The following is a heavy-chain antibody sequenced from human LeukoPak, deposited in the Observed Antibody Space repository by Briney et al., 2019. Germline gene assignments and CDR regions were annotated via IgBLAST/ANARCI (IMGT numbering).Heavy chain of an antibody. Sequence: SETLSLTCTVSGGSISSSSYYWGWIRQPPGKGLEWIGSIYYSGSTNYNPSLKSRVTISVDTSKNQFSLKLSSVTAADTAVYYCAREGSGSYYFRAFDIWGQGTMVTVSS. D-gene: IGHD1-26*01. CDR3: AREGSGSYYFRAFDI. V-gene: IGHV4-39*07. CDR2: IYYSGST. J-gene: IGHJ3*02. CDR1: GGSISSSSYY.